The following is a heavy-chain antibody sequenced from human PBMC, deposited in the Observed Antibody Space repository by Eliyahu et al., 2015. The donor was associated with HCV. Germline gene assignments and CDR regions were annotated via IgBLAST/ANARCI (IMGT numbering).Heavy chain of an antibody. Sequence: EVQLVESGGGLLQPGGSLRLSCPASGFTFSTYWMHWVRATPQGRGGWGSRVYNDGSRRFYADSVKGRFTISRDNAKNTLYLQMTSLRAEDTAVYYCARGHIDGYYMDVWGKGTTVTVSS. CDR1: GFTFSTYW. V-gene: IGHV3-74*01. D-gene: IGHD2-21*01. J-gene: IGHJ6*03. CDR3: ARGHIDGYYMDV. CDR2: VYNDGSRR.